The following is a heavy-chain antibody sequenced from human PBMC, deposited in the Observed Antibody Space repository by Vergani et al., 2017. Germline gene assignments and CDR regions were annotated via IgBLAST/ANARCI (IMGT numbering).Heavy chain of an antibody. J-gene: IGHJ4*02. CDR1: GFTFSSYA. V-gene: IGHV3-23*01. Sequence: EVQLLESGGGLVQPGGSLRLSCAASGFTFSSYAMSWVGQAPGMGLDWVSAISGSGGSTYYEDSVKGRFTISRDNSKNTPYLQMNSLRDEDKAVYYCAKAAIRSQARAYCGQGTLVTVSS. CDR2: ISGSGGST. CDR3: AKAAIRSQARAY.